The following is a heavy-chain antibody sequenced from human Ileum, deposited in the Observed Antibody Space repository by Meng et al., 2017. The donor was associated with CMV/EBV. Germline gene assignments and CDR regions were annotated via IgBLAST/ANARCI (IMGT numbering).Heavy chain of an antibody. J-gene: IGHJ2*01. CDR3: ARVSGSPITYWYLDL. D-gene: IGHD5-24*01. CDR1: GFTFSNYW. V-gene: IGHV3-7*01. CDR2: IKQDGSEK. Sequence: GGSLRLSCAASGFTFSNYWMSWVRQAPGKGLEWVANIKQDGSEKYYVDSVKGRLTISRDNAKNSLYLQMNSLRAEDTAVYYCARVSGSPITYWYLDLWGRGTLVTVSS.